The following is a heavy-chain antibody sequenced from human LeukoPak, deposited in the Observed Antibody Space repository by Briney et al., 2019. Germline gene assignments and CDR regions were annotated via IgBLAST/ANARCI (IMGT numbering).Heavy chain of an antibody. J-gene: IGHJ5*02. Sequence: PGGSLRLSCAASGFTFSSYAMHWVRQAPGKGLEWVAVISYDGSNKYYADSVKGRFTISRDNSKNTLYLQMNSLRAEDTAVYYCARERDGYNCPKKYNWFDPWGQGTLVTVSS. CDR1: GFTFSSYA. CDR3: ARERDGYNCPKKYNWFDP. D-gene: IGHD5-24*01. V-gene: IGHV3-30-3*01. CDR2: ISYDGSNK.